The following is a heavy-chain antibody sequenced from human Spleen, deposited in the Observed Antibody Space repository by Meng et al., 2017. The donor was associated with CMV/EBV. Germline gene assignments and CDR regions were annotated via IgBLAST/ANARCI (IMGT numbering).Heavy chain of an antibody. V-gene: IGHV3-21*01. CDR2: ISSSSSYI. CDR1: GFTFSSYS. CDR3: ARVVRTAMVRGVIHWFDP. J-gene: IGHJ5*02. Sequence: EVQLVESGGXLVKPGXSLRLSXGXSGFTFSSYSMNWVRQAPGKGLEWVSSISSSSSYIYYADSVKGRFTISRDNAKNSLYLQMNSLRAEDTAVYYCARVVRTAMVRGVIHWFDPWGQGPRVTVSS. D-gene: IGHD3-10*01.